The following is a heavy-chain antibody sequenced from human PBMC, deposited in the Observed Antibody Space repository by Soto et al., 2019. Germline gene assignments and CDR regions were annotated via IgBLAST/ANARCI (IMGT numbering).Heavy chain of an antibody. Sequence: PGGSLRLSCAASGFTFSGFGMYWVRRAPGKGLEWVALISYDGSNQYYEDSVKGRFTISRDNSKNTLYLQMNSLRVDDTAVYYCAKQDSGYDLDLYYGMDVWGQGTTVTVYS. D-gene: IGHD5-12*01. J-gene: IGHJ6*02. CDR1: GFTFSGFG. V-gene: IGHV3-30*18. CDR3: AKQDSGYDLDLYYGMDV. CDR2: ISYDGSNQ.